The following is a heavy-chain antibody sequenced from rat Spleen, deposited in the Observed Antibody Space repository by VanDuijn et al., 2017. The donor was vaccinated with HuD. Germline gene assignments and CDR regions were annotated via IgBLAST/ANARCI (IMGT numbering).Heavy chain of an antibody. CDR1: GYSITSNY. Sequence: EVQLQESGPGLVKPSQSLSLTCSVTGYSITSNYWGWIRKFPGNKMEWIGHISYSGSTSYNPSIKSRISITRDTSKNQFFLQLNSVTTEDTATYYCARYYYSSSPYYVMDAWGQGASVTVSS. D-gene: IGHD1-2*01. CDR3: ARYYYSSSPYYVMDA. CDR2: ISYSGST. J-gene: IGHJ4*01. V-gene: IGHV3-1*01.